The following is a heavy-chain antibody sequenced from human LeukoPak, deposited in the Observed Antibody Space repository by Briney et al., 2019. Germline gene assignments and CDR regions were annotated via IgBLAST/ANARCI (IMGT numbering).Heavy chain of an antibody. CDR1: GFTFSSYG. J-gene: IGHJ6*03. CDR3: AKDPVGYCSSTSCLYYYMDV. CDR2: IRYDGSNK. Sequence: GGSLRLSCAASGFTFSSYGMHWVRQAPGKGLEWVAFIRYDGSNKYYADSVKGRFTISRDNSKNTLYLQMNSLRAEDTAVYYCAKDPVGYCSSTSCLYYYMDVWGKGTTVTVSS. D-gene: IGHD2-2*03. V-gene: IGHV3-30*02.